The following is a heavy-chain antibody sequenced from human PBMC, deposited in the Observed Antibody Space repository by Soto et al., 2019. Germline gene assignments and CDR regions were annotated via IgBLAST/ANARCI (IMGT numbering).Heavy chain of an antibody. CDR1: GYSFTSYW. CDR3: AREGSIVVVPAAITSYYYGMDV. D-gene: IGHD2-2*02. J-gene: IGHJ6*02. Sequence: PGESLKISCKGSGYSFTSYWISWVRQMPGKGLEWMGRIDPSDSYTNYSPSFQGHVTISADKSISTAYLQWSSLKASDTAMYYCAREGSIVVVPAAITSYYYGMDVWGQGTTVTVS. V-gene: IGHV5-10-1*01. CDR2: IDPSDSYT.